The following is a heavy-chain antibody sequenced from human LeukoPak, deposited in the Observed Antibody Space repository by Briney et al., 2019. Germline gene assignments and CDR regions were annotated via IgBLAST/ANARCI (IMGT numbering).Heavy chain of an antibody. D-gene: IGHD3-22*01. CDR1: GGSVSPYY. CDR3: ARNYYDSSGAPFFDY. Sequence: PSETLSLTCTVSGGSVSPYYWSWIRQPRGKGLEWIGYIYYSGSTNYNPSLKSRVTFSVDTSKNQFSLKLRSVTAADTAVYYCARNYYDSSGAPFFDYWGQGTRVTVSS. CDR2: IYYSGST. J-gene: IGHJ4*02. V-gene: IGHV4-59*02.